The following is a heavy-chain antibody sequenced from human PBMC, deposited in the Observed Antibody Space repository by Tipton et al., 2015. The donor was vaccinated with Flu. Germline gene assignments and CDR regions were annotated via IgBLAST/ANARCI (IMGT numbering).Heavy chain of an antibody. CDR2: VYYTGYT. CDR3: ARRGPSGSSAGGVWSSDSFDI. D-gene: IGHD2-8*02. CDR1: GGSISSNY. V-gene: IGHV4-59*08. Sequence: LRLSCTVSGGSISSNYWSWIRQPPGKGLEWIGYVYYTGYTKYNPSLKTRVTISRDTSQNQLSLKLSSVTAADTAVYFCARRGPSGSSAGGVWSSDSFDIWGQGRMVTVS. J-gene: IGHJ3*02.